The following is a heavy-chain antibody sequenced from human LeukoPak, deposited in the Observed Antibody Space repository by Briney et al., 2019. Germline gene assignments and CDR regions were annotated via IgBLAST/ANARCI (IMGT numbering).Heavy chain of an antibody. J-gene: IGHJ3*02. D-gene: IGHD2-2*01. V-gene: IGHV3-7*01. Sequence: PGGSLRLSCAASGFTFSDTWLSWVRQAPGKGLEWVANINKDGGQKYYVDSVKGRFTISRDNAKNSLYLQMNSLRAEDTAVYYCARVDRKTVVPAAHDAFDIWGQGTMVTVSS. CDR2: INKDGGQK. CDR3: ARVDRKTVVPAAHDAFDI. CDR1: GFTFSDTW.